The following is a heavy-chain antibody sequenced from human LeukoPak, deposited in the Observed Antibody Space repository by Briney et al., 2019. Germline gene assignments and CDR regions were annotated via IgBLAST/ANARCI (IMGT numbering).Heavy chain of an antibody. V-gene: IGHV3-30-3*01. CDR3: ATGGRSSGWPDPYYYYGMDV. J-gene: IGHJ6*02. D-gene: IGHD6-19*01. Sequence: GGSLRLSCAASGFTFSSYAMHWVRQAPGKGLEWVAVISYDGSNKYYADSVKGRFTISRDNSKNTLYLQMNSLRAEDTAVYYCATGGRSSGWPDPYYYYGMDVWGQGTTVTVSS. CDR1: GFTFSSYA. CDR2: ISYDGSNK.